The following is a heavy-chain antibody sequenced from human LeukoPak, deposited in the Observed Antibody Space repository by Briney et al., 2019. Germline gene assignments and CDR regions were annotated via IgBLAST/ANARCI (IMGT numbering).Heavy chain of an antibody. CDR3: AKDGGLWVSAHWGDS. Sequence: GGSLRLSCAASVSTFSSYSMSWVRQAPGKGLEWVSAISPGGGGYYADSVKGRFTVSRDDSKNTLYLQMNSLRAEDTAVYYCAKDGGLWVSAHWGDSWGRGTLVTVSS. J-gene: IGHJ4*02. CDR2: ISPGGGG. CDR1: VSTFSSYS. D-gene: IGHD7-27*01. V-gene: IGHV3-23*01.